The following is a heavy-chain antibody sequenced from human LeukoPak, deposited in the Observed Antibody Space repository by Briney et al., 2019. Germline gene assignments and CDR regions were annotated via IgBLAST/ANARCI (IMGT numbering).Heavy chain of an antibody. Sequence: GGSLRLSCAASGFTFSSFSMNWVRQAPGKGLEWVPYIRTSRTNTDYTGSVKGRFTISRDNAKNSLYLQMNSLRAEDTAVYYCARMNYVSSGWGAPFDYWGQGTLVTVSS. CDR2: IRTSRTNT. D-gene: IGHD1-7*01. V-gene: IGHV3-48*04. CDR3: ARMNYVSSGWGAPFDY. CDR1: GFTFSSFS. J-gene: IGHJ4*02.